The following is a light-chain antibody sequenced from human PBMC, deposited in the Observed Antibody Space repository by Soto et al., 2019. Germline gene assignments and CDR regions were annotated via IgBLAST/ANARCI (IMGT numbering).Light chain of an antibody. Sequence: DIPMTQSPSTLSASVGDRVTITCRASQSISSWLAWYQQKPGKAPKLLIYKASSLESGVPSRFSGSGSGTEFTLTISSLQPDDFATYYCQQYNSSPTFGPGTKVEIK. CDR1: QSISSW. CDR3: QQYNSSPT. J-gene: IGKJ1*01. V-gene: IGKV1-5*03. CDR2: KAS.